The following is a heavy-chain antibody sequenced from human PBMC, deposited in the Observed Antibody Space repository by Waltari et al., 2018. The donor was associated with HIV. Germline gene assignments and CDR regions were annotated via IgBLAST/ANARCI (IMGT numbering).Heavy chain of an antibody. CDR3: AKGETWLLRFLEWLSEGYGMDV. Sequence: QVQLVESGGGVVQPGRSLRLSCAASGFTFSSYGMHWVRQAPGKGLEWVAVISYDGSNKYYADSVKGRFTISRDNSKNTLYLQMNSLRAEDTAVYYCAKGETWLLRFLEWLSEGYGMDVWGQGTTVTVSS. V-gene: IGHV3-30*18. J-gene: IGHJ6*02. CDR2: ISYDGSNK. D-gene: IGHD3-3*01. CDR1: GFTFSSYG.